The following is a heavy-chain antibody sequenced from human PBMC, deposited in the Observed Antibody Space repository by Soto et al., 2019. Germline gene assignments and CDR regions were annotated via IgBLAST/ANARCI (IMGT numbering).Heavy chain of an antibody. CDR1: GYPVTAYY. V-gene: IGHV1-2*02. Sequence: QLHLVQSGAVVKKPGASVTVSCSASGYPVTAYYMHWVRQAPGRGLEWMGGINPATGAAKYTQTFQGRVTMTRDPSTSKVFMEPGGLTSGDTAVFYGARGGGVGVAGSAAFDMWGQGTLVTVSS. CDR3: ARGGGVGVAGSAAFDM. J-gene: IGHJ3*02. D-gene: IGHD3-3*01. CDR2: INPATGAA.